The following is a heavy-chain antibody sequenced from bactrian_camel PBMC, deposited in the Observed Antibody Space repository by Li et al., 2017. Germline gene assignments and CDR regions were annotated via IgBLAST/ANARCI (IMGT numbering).Heavy chain of an antibody. V-gene: IGHV3S31*01. CDR2: IFKTGYT. CDR1: GSTFDSGYC. D-gene: IGHD8*01. J-gene: IGHJ4*01. CDR3: AARRHGECYFWANNWSRATWYSH. Sequence: DVQLVESGGGSVQAGGSLRLSCAASGSTFDSGYCMAWFRQAPGNMREGVAAIFKTGYTWYSDSVKGRFTLSKDGDKEAQYLQMNNLKPEDTAMYYCAARRHGECYFWANNWSRATWYSHWGQGTQVTVS.